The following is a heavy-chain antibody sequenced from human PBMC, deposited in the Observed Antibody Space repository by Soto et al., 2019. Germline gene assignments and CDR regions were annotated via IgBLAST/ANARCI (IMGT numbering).Heavy chain of an antibody. V-gene: IGHV3-23*01. J-gene: IGHJ5*02. CDR3: AKDPITIFGVVIIRPNWFDP. Sequence: GGSLRLSCAASGFTFSSYAMSWVRQAPGKGLEWVSAISGSGGSTYYADSVKGRFTISRDNSKNTLYLQMNSLRAEDTAVYYCAKDPITIFGVVIIRPNWFDPWGQGTLVTVSS. CDR1: GFTFSSYA. D-gene: IGHD3-3*01. CDR2: ISGSGGST.